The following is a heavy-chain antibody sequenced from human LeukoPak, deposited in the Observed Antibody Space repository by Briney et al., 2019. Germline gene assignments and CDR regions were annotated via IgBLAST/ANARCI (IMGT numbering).Heavy chain of an antibody. CDR2: ISGSGGST. CDR3: AKDAPFAYCGGDCYRFDH. Sequence: GGSLRLSCAASGFTFDDYAMSWVRQAPGKGLEWVSAISGSGGSTYYAESVKGRFTISRDNSKNTLYLQMNSLRAEDTAVYHCAKDAPFAYCGGDCYRFDHWGQGTLVTVSS. V-gene: IGHV3-23*01. CDR1: GFTFDDYA. J-gene: IGHJ4*02. D-gene: IGHD2-21*01.